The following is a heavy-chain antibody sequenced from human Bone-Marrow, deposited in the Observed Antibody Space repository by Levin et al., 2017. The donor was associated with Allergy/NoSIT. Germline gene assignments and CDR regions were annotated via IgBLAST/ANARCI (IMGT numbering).Heavy chain of an antibody. D-gene: IGHD2-15*01. CDR2: IFPGASDT. CDR3: ARQPLYCSGSSCNYFDY. J-gene: IGHJ4*02. V-gene: IGHV5-51*01. CDR1: GYSFTNYW. Sequence: GASVKVSCRGSGYSFTNYWIAWVRQMPGKGLEWMGIIFPGASDTRESPSFQGQVTISVDRSINTAYLQWSSLRASDTAMYYCARQPLYCSGSSCNYFDYWGQGTLVTVSS.